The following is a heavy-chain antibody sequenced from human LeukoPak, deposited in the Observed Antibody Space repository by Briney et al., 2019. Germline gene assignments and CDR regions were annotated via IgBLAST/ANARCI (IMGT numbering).Heavy chain of an antibody. J-gene: IGHJ6*03. CDR1: GGSISSGTYY. CDR2: IYTSGST. Sequence: SQTLSLTCTVSGGSISSGTYYWSWIRQPAGKGLEWIGRIYTSGSTNYNPSLKSRVTISVDTSKNQFSLKLSSVTAADTAVYYCARETMVRGVKTHYYYMDVWGKGTTVTISS. CDR3: ARETMVRGVKTHYYYMDV. V-gene: IGHV4-61*02. D-gene: IGHD3-10*01.